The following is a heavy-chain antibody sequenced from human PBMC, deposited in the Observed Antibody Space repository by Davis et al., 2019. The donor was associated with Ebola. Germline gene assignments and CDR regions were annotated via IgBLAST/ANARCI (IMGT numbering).Heavy chain of an antibody. CDR1: GYRFTSQW. V-gene: IGHV5-51*01. CDR2: IYPGDSDT. J-gene: IGHJ4*02. CDR3: ARQGGGSGRFTSFDY. D-gene: IGHD1-26*01. Sequence: GESLKISCKGSGYRFTSQWIVWVRQMPGKGLEWMGNIYPGDSDTRYSPSFQGQVTLSADKSITTAYLQWRSLKASDTAMYYCARQGGGSGRFTSFDYWGQGTLVTVSS.